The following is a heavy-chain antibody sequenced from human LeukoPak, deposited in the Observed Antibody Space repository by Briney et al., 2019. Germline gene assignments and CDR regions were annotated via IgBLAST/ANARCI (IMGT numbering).Heavy chain of an antibody. J-gene: IGHJ4*02. V-gene: IGHV3-21*01. Sequence: GGSLRLSCAASGFTFSSYSMNWVRRAPGKGLEWVSSISSSSSYIYYADSVKGRFTISRDNAKNSLYLQMNSLRAEDTAVYYCARAYSSGWPDYWGQGTLVTVSS. CDR2: ISSSSSYI. CDR1: GFTFSSYS. CDR3: ARAYSSGWPDY. D-gene: IGHD6-19*01.